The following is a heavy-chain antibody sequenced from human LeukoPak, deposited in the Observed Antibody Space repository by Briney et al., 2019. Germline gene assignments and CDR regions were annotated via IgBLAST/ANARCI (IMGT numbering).Heavy chain of an antibody. V-gene: IGHV1-2*02. CDR2: INPNSGGT. D-gene: IGHD6-13*01. Sequence: GASVKVSCKDSGYTFTGYYMHWVRQAPGHGLEWMGWINPNSGGTNYAQNFQGRVTMTRDTSISTAYMELSRLRSDDTAVYYCARGAFQGSSWFDYWGQGTLVTVSS. CDR1: GYTFTGYY. CDR3: ARGAFQGSSWFDY. J-gene: IGHJ4*02.